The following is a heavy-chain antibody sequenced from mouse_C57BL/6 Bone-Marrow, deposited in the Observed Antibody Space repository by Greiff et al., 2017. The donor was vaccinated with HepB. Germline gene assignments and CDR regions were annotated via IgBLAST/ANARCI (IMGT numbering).Heavy chain of an antibody. Sequence: QVQLKQSGPELVKPGASVKISCKASGYAFSSSWMNWVKQRPGKGLEWIGRIYPGDGDTNYNGKFKGKATLTADKSSSTAYMQLSSLTSEDSAVYFCANYYYGSSYSFAYWGQGTLVTVSA. V-gene: IGHV1-82*01. J-gene: IGHJ3*01. CDR2: IYPGDGDT. CDR1: GYAFSSSW. CDR3: ANYYYGSSYSFAY. D-gene: IGHD1-1*01.